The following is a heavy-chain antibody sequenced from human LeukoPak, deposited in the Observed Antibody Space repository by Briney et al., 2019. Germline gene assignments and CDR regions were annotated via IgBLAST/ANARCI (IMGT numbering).Heavy chain of an antibody. Sequence: GGSLRLSCAAPGFTFSSYGMHWVRQAPGKGLEWVAFIRYDGSNKYYADSVKGRFTISRDNSKNTLYLQMNSLRAEDTAVYYCAKDPYSNFPGIFYWGQGTLVTVSS. CDR1: GFTFSSYG. CDR3: AKDPYSNFPGIFY. V-gene: IGHV3-30*02. D-gene: IGHD4-11*01. J-gene: IGHJ4*02. CDR2: IRYDGSNK.